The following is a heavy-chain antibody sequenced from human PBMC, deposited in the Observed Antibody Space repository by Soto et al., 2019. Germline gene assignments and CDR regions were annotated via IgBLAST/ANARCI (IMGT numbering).Heavy chain of an antibody. CDR3: ARLRIAAPGNPGP. D-gene: IGHD6-13*01. V-gene: IGHV5-10-1*01. CDR1: GYSFTTDW. CDR2: IDPSDSYT. J-gene: IGHJ5*02. Sequence: PGESLKISCKGSGYSFTTDWISWVRQMPGKGLEWMGRIDPSDSYTNYSPSFQGHVTISVDKPISTAYLQWSSLKASDTAMYYCARLRIAAPGNPGPWGQGTLVTVSS.